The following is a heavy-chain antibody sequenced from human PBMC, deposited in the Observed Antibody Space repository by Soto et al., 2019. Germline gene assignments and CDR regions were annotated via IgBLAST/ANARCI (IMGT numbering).Heavy chain of an antibody. CDR2: IYYSGTT. Sequence: SLTCTVSGGSIISEGYYWSWFRQLPGKGLEWIGDIYYSGTTYHNPSLRSRLTISGDASKNQFSLKLSSVTAADAALYYCARGRGYSYGPYYFDYWGQGTLVTVSS. V-gene: IGHV4-31*03. CDR3: ARGRGYSYGPYYFDY. CDR1: GGSIISEGYY. J-gene: IGHJ4*02. D-gene: IGHD5-18*01.